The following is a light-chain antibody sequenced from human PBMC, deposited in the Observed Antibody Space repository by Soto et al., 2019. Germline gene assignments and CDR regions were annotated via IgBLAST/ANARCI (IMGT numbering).Light chain of an antibody. Sequence: EMVLTQSPGTLSLSLGERATLSCSASQSVSSSCLAWYQQRPGQAPRLLNYGASTRAIGIPDRFSGSGSGTDFTLTISRLEPEDFAVYFCQQYGNSPLTFGEGTKVDIK. J-gene: IGKJ4*01. V-gene: IGKV3-20*01. CDR3: QQYGNSPLT. CDR1: QSVSSSC. CDR2: GAS.